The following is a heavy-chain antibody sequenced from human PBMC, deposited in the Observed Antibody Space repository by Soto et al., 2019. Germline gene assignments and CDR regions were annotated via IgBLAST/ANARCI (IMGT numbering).Heavy chain of an antibody. CDR3: ARGNPFNYAGFDV. CDR2: MNAKSGDT. D-gene: IGHD3-16*01. Sequence: ASVKVSCKASGYTFSDFDINWLRQAAGQGPEWMGWMNAKSGDTLSAQRLQGKFNMTWDTSLSTAHMEVGSLTSDDAAIYYCARGNPFNYAGFDVWGQGTTVTVSS. V-gene: IGHV1-8*01. J-gene: IGHJ6*02. CDR1: GYTFSDFD.